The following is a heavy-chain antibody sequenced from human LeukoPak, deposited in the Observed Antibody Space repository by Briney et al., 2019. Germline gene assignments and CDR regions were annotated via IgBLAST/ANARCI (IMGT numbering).Heavy chain of an antibody. J-gene: IGHJ4*02. V-gene: IGHV5-51*01. CDR3: ATAMVRYSFDS. D-gene: IGHD3-10*01. CDR2: IYPGDFDI. CDR1: GYNFTSHW. Sequence: GESLKISCKGSGYNFTSHWIGWVRQMPGKGLEWMGAIYPGDFDIRYGPSFQGQVTISADTSISTVYLQWSSLKASDTATYYCATAMVRYSFDSWGQGTLVTVSS.